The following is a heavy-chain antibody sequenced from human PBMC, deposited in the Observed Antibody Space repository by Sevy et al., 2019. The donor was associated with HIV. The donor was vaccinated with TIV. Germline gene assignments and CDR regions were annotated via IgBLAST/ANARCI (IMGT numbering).Heavy chain of an antibody. CDR3: ARDYSGSYYRFDL. Sequence: GGSLRLSCAASGFSFSSSSMNWLRQAPGKGLEWLAYITRDGKSKYYVDFVKGRFTISRDNAQNSLFLQLNSLRDDDTAVYYCARDYSGSYYRFDLWGHGTLVTVSS. V-gene: IGHV3-48*02. J-gene: IGHJ4*01. D-gene: IGHD1-26*01. CDR1: GFSFSSSS. CDR2: ITRDGKSK.